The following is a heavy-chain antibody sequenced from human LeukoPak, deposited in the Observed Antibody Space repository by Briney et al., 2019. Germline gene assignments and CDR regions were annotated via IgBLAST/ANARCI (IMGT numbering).Heavy chain of an antibody. V-gene: IGHV3-11*04. Sequence: GGSLRLSCAASGFTFSDSYMTWVRQAPGKGVEWVAYISGSGHDINYSESAKGRFTISRDNAKNSLYLQMSSLRVEDTAVYYCTRDREYCSGGSCYDYFDYWGQGTLVTVSS. CDR1: GFTFSDSY. J-gene: IGHJ4*02. CDR3: TRDREYCSGGSCYDYFDY. D-gene: IGHD2-15*01. CDR2: ISGSGHDI.